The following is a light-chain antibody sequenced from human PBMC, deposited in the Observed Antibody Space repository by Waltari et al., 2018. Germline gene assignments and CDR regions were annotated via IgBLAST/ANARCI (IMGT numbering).Light chain of an antibody. Sequence: EIVLTQSPATLSLSPGERATLSCRASQSVSSYLAWYQQQPGQAPRLLIYEASNRATGIPARFSGSGSGTDFTLTISSLEPEDFAVYYCQQRSNWPPFTFGGGTKVEIK. CDR1: QSVSSY. CDR3: QQRSNWPPFT. V-gene: IGKV3-11*01. CDR2: EAS. J-gene: IGKJ4*01.